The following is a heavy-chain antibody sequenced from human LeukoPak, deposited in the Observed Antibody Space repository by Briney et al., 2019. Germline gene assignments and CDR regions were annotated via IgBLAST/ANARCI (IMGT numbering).Heavy chain of an antibody. CDR2: IYYSGST. CDR3: ARAFDIVVVVAATPGYNWFDP. CDR1: GGSIGSGGYY. V-gene: IGHV4-31*03. Sequence: SETLSLTCTVSGGSIGSGGYYWSWIRQHPGKGLEWIGYIYYSGSTYYNPSLKSRVTISVDTSKNQFSLKLSSVTAADTAVYYCARAFDIVVVVAATPGYNWFDPWGQGTLVTVSS. J-gene: IGHJ5*02. D-gene: IGHD2-15*01.